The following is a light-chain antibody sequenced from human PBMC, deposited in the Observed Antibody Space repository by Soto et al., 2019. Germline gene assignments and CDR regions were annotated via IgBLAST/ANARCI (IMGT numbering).Light chain of an antibody. CDR3: HQRCNWYPVT. CDR2: DAS. J-gene: IGKJ4*01. Sequence: EIVLTQSPATLSLSPGERATLSCRASRSVSGCVAWYQQKPGQPPRLLIYDASDRATGIPARFSGSGSGTDFSLPISSLVREDVVVYYCHQRCNWYPVTFGGGTKVEIK. CDR1: RSVSGC. V-gene: IGKV3-11*01.